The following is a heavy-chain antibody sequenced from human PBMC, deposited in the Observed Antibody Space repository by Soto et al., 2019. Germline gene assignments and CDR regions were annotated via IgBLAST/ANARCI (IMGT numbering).Heavy chain of an antibody. Sequence: QVQVVQSGAEVKKPGSSVKVSCKASGGTFTSYTINWVRQAPGQGLEWMGKIIPTIDSVNYAQKVQGRVTITADKTTRPFFMELSRLRSEDTAVYYCAGEFYDTTGFIDSWGQGTLVTVSS. D-gene: IGHD3-22*01. V-gene: IGHV1-69*08. CDR2: IIPTIDSV. CDR1: GGTFTSYT. J-gene: IGHJ4*02. CDR3: AGEFYDTTGFIDS.